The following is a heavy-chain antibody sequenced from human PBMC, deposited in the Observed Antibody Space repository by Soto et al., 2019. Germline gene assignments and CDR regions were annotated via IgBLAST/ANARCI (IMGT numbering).Heavy chain of an antibody. CDR1: GFPFSNYG. CDR2: ISSDSTHK. CDR3: AKGRLGHYYALHA. J-gene: IGHJ6*02. D-gene: IGHD3-16*01. Sequence: QVQLVESGGGVVQPGNSLRLSCAASGFPFSNYGIHWVRQAPGKGLDWVAFISSDSTHKLYADSVKGRCTISRDTSKSTVFLQMNSLRNEDSAVYHCAKGRLGHYYALHAWGQGTPFTVSS. V-gene: IGHV3-30*18.